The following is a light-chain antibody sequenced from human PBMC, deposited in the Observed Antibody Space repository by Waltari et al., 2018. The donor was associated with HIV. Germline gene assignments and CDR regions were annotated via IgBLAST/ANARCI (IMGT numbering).Light chain of an antibody. Sequence: DIVMTQSPDSLAVSLGERATINCKSSQSLLYSSNNKNYLAWYQQIPGQPPKLLIYWASTRESGVPDRFSGGGSGTDFTLTITSLQAEDVAVYYCQQYYSSPTFGQGTKVEVK. CDR2: WAS. J-gene: IGKJ1*01. CDR3: QQYYSSPT. V-gene: IGKV4-1*01. CDR1: QSLLYSSNNKNY.